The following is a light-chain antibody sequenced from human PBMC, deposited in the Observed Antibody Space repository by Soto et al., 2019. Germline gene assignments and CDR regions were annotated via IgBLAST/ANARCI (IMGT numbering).Light chain of an antibody. Sequence: SYELTQPPSVSVAPGQTARITCGGNNIGSKSVHWYQQKPGQAPVLVVYDDSDRPSGIPERFSGSNSGNTATLTISRVEAGDEEDYYCQVWDSSIEHLVVFGGGTQLTVL. CDR2: DDS. V-gene: IGLV3-21*02. CDR3: QVWDSSIEHLVV. J-gene: IGLJ2*01. CDR1: NIGSKS.